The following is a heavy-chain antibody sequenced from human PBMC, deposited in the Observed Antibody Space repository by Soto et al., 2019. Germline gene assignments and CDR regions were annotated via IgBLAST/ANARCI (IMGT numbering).Heavy chain of an antibody. D-gene: IGHD1-7*01. J-gene: IGHJ6*02. CDR2: MNPNSGNT. CDR1: GYTFTSYD. Sequence: ASVKVSCKASGYTFTSYDINWVRQATGQGLEWMGWMNPNSGNTGYAQKFQGRVTMTRNTSISTAYMELSSLRSEDTAVYYCARVWGWNYLEGSSGMDVWGQGTTVTVS. CDR3: ARVWGWNYLEGSSGMDV. V-gene: IGHV1-8*01.